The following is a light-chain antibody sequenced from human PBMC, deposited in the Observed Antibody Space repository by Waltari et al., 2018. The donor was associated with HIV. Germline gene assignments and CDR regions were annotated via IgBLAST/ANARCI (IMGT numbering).Light chain of an antibody. J-gene: IGKJ3*01. Sequence: DIRMTQSPSSLPAPMGASVTLTCQATQDINNNLNWYQQKTGQAPKLLIYDASVLETGVSSRFTGSGSETNFTLTITSPQPEDVATYFCQQYNDLPFTFGPGTKV. CDR1: QDINNN. V-gene: IGKV1-33*01. CDR3: QQYNDLPFT. CDR2: DAS.